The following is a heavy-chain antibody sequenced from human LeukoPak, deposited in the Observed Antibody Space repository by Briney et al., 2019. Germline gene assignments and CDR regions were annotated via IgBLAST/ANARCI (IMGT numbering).Heavy chain of an antibody. CDR3: ARDVAYCGGDCYWRAFDI. CDR2: IYYSGST. V-gene: IGHV4-39*07. Sequence: SETLSLTCTVSGGSISSSSYYWGWIRQPPGKGLEWIGSIYYSGSTYYNPSLKSRVTISVDTSKNQFSLKLSSVTAADTAVYYCARDVAYCGGDCYWRAFDIWGQGTMVTVSS. J-gene: IGHJ3*02. CDR1: GGSISSSSYY. D-gene: IGHD2-21*01.